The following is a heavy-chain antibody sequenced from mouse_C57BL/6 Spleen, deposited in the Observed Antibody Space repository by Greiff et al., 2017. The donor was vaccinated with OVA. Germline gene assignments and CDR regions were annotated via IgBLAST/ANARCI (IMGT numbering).Heavy chain of an antibody. J-gene: IGHJ2*01. V-gene: IGHV1-26*01. CDR3: ARPHYYGSILSY. CDR2: INPNNGGT. CDR1: GYTFTDYY. D-gene: IGHD1-1*01. Sequence: VQLKESGPELVKPGASVKISCKASGYTFTDYYMNWVKQSHGKSLEWIGDINPNNGGTSYNQKFKGKATLTVDKSSSTAYMELRSLTSEDSAVYYCARPHYYGSILSYWGQGTTLTVSS.